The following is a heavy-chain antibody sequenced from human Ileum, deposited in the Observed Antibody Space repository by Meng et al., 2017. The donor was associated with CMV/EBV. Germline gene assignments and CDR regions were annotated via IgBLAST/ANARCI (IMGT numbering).Heavy chain of an antibody. CDR2: IKYDGSDI. J-gene: IGHJ4*01. D-gene: IGHD2-15*01. V-gene: IGHV3-7*01. Sequence: GESPKISCAVSGFTFRDYWMSWVRQAPGSGLEWVANIKYDGSDIYYVDSVRGRFTISRDNAKNSVYLQMNSLRAEDTAVYYCVRAGSGFYSVDFDFWGHGTLVTVSS. CDR3: VRAGSGFYSVDFDF. CDR1: GFTFRDYW.